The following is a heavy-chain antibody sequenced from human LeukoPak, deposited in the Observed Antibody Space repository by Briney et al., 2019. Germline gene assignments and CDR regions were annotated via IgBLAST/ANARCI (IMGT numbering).Heavy chain of an antibody. Sequence: PSETLSLTCAAYGGSFSGYYWSWIRQPPGKGLEWIGEINHSGSTNYNPSLKSRVTISVDTSKNQFSLKLSSVTAADTAVYYCARAAHSSSWSPFDYWGQGTLVTVSS. CDR3: ARAAHSSSWSPFDY. CDR2: INHSGST. D-gene: IGHD6-13*01. J-gene: IGHJ4*02. V-gene: IGHV4-34*01. CDR1: GGSFSGYY.